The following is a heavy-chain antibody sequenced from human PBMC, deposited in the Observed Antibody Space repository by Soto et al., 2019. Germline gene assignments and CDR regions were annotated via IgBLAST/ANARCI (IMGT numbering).Heavy chain of an antibody. D-gene: IGHD1-26*01. CDR1: GYTFTGYY. Sequence: ASVKVSCKASGYTFTGYYMPWVRQAPGQGLEWMGWINPNSGGTNYAQKFQGRVTMTRDTSISTAYMELSRLRSDDTAVYYCARGGHLYYYYYGMDVWGQGTTVTVSS. J-gene: IGHJ6*02. CDR3: ARGGHLYYYYYGMDV. CDR2: INPNSGGT. V-gene: IGHV1-2*02.